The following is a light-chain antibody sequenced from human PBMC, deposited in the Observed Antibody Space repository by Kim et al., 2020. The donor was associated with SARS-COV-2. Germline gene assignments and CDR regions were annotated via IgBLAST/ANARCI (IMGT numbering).Light chain of an antibody. V-gene: IGKV1-33*01. CDR1: QDISNY. Sequence: LSASVGDRVTITCQASQDISNYLNWYQQKPGKAPKLLIYDASNLETGVPSRFSGSGSGTDFTFTISSLQPEDIATYYCQQYDNLPVFGGGTKLEI. J-gene: IGKJ4*01. CDR2: DAS. CDR3: QQYDNLPV.